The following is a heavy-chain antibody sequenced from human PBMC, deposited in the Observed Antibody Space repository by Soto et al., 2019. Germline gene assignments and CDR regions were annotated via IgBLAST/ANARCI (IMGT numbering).Heavy chain of an antibody. J-gene: IGHJ2*01. D-gene: IGHD1-1*01. CDR2: ISPANGDK. CDR1: GYTFITSG. V-gene: IGHV1-18*01. Sequence: QVELMQSGPEVKRPGTSVKVSCKASGYTFITSGINWVRQTPGQALEWVGWISPANGDKKYAQKFKGRVSLNSETSTDTVYMELTKLRSDDTAVYFCARGRYFATTHRQWWYFDFWGRGTPVTVSS. CDR3: ARGRYFATTHRQWWYFDF.